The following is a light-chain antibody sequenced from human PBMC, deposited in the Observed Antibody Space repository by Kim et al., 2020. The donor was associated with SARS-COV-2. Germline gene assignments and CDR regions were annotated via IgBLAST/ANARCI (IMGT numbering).Light chain of an antibody. J-gene: IGKJ2*01. CDR2: AAS. V-gene: IGKV1-39*01. CDR3: QQSFSTPRT. CDR1: QNIMKY. Sequence: SASVGDRVTLACRASQNIMKYLNWYQQKPGKAPKLLIHAASSLQSGVPSSFSGSGSGTDFSLTINSLQLEDFATYSCQQSFSTPRTFGQGTKLEI.